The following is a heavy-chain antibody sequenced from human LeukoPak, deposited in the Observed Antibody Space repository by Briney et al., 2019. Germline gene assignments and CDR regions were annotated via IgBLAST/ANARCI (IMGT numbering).Heavy chain of an antibody. V-gene: IGHV3-7*01. CDR2: IKQDGSEK. D-gene: IGHD5-24*01. Sequence: GGSLRLSCAASGFTFSSYWMNWVRQAPGKGLEWVANIKQDGSEKNYVDFVKGRFTISRDNAKNSLDLQMNSLRAEDTAMYYCARARGDGYQWYFDLWGRGTLVTASS. CDR1: GFTFSSYW. J-gene: IGHJ2*01. CDR3: ARARGDGYQWYFDL.